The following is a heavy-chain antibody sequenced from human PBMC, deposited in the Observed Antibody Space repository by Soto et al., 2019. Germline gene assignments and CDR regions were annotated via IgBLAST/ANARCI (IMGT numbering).Heavy chain of an antibody. V-gene: IGHV3-15*01. J-gene: IGHJ4*02. CDR1: GFTFSNAW. CDR2: IKSKTDGGTT. Sequence: GGSLRLSCAASGFTFSNAWMSWVRQAPGKGLEWVGRIKSKTDGGTTDYAAPVKGRFTISRDDSKNTLYLQMNSLKTEDTAVYYCTTSVRGGYYFVYWGQGTLVTVSS. D-gene: IGHD3-3*01. CDR3: TTSVRGGYYFVY.